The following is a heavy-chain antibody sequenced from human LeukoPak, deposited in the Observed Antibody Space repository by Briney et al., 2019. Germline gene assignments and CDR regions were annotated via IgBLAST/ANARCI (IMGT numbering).Heavy chain of an antibody. Sequence: ASVKVSCKAAGYTFTSYSFTWVRQAPGQGLEWVGWINTYSGNTNYAQKYQGRVTMTTDTSTSTAYMELRSLRSDDTAVDYCARSNLYYDSSGFDYWGQGTLVTVSS. CDR2: INTYSGNT. V-gene: IGHV1-18*01. J-gene: IGHJ4*02. D-gene: IGHD3-22*01. CDR3: ARSNLYYDSSGFDY. CDR1: GYTFTSYS.